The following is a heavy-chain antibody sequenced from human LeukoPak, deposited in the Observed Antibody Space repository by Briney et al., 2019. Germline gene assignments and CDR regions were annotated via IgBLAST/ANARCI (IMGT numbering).Heavy chain of an antibody. Sequence: ASVKVSCEASGYTFTGYFMHWVRQAPGQGLEWMGWINPNSGGTNYAQKFQGWVTMTRDTSISTAYMELSRLRSDDTAVYYCARDLSSGWYLGYFDYWGQGTLVTVSS. D-gene: IGHD6-19*01. J-gene: IGHJ4*02. CDR1: GYTFTGYF. CDR3: ARDLSSGWYLGYFDY. CDR2: INPNSGGT. V-gene: IGHV1-2*04.